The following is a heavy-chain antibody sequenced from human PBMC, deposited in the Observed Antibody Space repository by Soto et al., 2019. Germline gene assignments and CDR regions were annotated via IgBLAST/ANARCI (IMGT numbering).Heavy chain of an antibody. V-gene: IGHV2-5*02. D-gene: IGHD3-10*01. J-gene: IGHJ4*02. CDR1: GFSLSTSGVG. CDR3: SHRRITMVRGVIIMEY. Sequence: SGPTLVNPTETLTLTCTFSGFSLSTSGVGVGWIRQSPGKAPEWLALIYWDDEKRYSASLKSRLTISKDTSKNQVVLTITNMDPVDTATYYCSHRRITMVRGVIIMEYWGQGTLVTVSS. CDR2: IYWDDEK.